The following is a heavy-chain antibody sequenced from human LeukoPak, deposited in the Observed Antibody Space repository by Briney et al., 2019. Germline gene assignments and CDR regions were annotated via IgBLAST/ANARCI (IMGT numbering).Heavy chain of an antibody. CDR1: GGSLSTSSYY. Sequence: LETLSLTCTVSGGSLSTSSYYWGWIRQTPGKGLEWIGSMYDSGSTYYNPSLESRLTMSVDKSKNQFSLSLTSVTAADTALYYCARLVDFWSGCDVWGKGTTVTVSS. D-gene: IGHD3-3*01. J-gene: IGHJ6*04. CDR2: MYDSGST. V-gene: IGHV4-39*01. CDR3: ARLVDFWSGCDV.